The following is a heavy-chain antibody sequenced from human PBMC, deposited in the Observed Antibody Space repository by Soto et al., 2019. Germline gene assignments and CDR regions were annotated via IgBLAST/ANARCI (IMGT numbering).Heavy chain of an antibody. CDR2: IWYDGSNK. CDR1: GFTFSSYG. D-gene: IGHD4-17*01. J-gene: IGHJ2*01. V-gene: IGHV3-33*01. Sequence: QVQLVESGGGVVQPGRSLRLSCAASGFTFSSYGMHWVRQAPGKGLEWVAVIWYDGSNKYYADSVKGRFTISRDNSKNTRYRQRNSLRAEDTAVYYCARDPATVVTAYFDLWGRGTLSLSPQ. CDR3: ARDPATVVTAYFDL.